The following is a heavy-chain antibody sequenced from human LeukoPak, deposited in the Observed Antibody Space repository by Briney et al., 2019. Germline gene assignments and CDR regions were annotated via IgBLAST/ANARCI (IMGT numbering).Heavy chain of an antibody. Sequence: SGGSLRLSCAASGFTFSSYAMSWVRQAPGKGLEWVSAISGSGGSTYYADSVKGRFTISRDNSKNTLYLQMNSLRAEDTAVYYCAKVLGIVVVTTGGAFDIWGQGTMVTVSS. J-gene: IGHJ3*02. D-gene: IGHD3-22*01. V-gene: IGHV3-23*01. CDR3: AKVLGIVVVTTGGAFDI. CDR2: ISGSGGST. CDR1: GFTFSSYA.